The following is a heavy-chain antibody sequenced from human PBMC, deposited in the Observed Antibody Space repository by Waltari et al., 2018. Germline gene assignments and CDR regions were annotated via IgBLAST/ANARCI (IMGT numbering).Heavy chain of an antibody. J-gene: IGHJ3*02. Sequence: QLQLQESGPGLVKPSETLSLPCTVSGGSISSSSYYWGLIRQPPGKGREWIGSIFYSGSTYYTPALKSRVTISVDTSKNQFSLKLSSVTAADTAVYYCARHGPYSSSWTLGAFDIRGQGTMVTVSS. D-gene: IGHD6-13*01. CDR1: GGSISSSSYY. CDR3: ARHGPYSSSWTLGAFDI. V-gene: IGHV4-39*01. CDR2: IFYSGST.